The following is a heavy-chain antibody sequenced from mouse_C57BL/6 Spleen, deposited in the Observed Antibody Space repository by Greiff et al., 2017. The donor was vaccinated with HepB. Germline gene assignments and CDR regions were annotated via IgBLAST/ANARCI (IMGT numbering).Heavy chain of an antibody. Sequence: EVKVVESGGGLVQPGGSLSLSCAASGFTFTDYYMSWVRQPPGKALEWLGFIRNKANGYTTEYSASVKGRFTISRDNSQSILYLQMNALRAEDSATYYCARYNDYDVFYAMDYWGQGTSVTVSS. CDR3: ARYNDYDVFYAMDY. CDR2: IRNKANGYTT. J-gene: IGHJ4*01. CDR1: GFTFTDYY. V-gene: IGHV7-3*01. D-gene: IGHD2-4*01.